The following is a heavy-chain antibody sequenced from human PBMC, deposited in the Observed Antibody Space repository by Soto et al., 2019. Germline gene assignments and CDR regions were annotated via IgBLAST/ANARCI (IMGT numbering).Heavy chain of an antibody. CDR3: ARARVEYNILTRFTADYYYYGMDY. CDR2: MNPNSGNT. V-gene: IGHV1-8*01. Sequence: ASVKVSFKASGYTFTSYVINWVRPATGQGLAWMGWMNPNSGNTGFARKFQGRVIMTRNTSIRTAYMELSSLPSEDTAGDYCARARVEYNILTRFTADYYYYGMDYWGQGTTVTVSS. CDR1: GYTFTSYV. J-gene: IGHJ6*02. D-gene: IGHD3-9*01.